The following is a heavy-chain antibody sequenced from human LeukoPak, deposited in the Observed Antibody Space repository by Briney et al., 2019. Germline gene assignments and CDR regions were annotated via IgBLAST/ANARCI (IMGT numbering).Heavy chain of an antibody. D-gene: IGHD4-17*01. CDR3: ARADLNDYGDPVDY. V-gene: IGHV3-30-3*01. CDR2: ISYDGSNK. CDR1: GFTFSSYA. J-gene: IGHJ4*02. Sequence: PGGSLRLSCAASGFTFSSYAMHWVRQAPGKGLEWVAVISYDGSNKYYADSVKGRFTISRDNSKNTLYLQMNSLRAEDTAVYYCARADLNDYGDPVDYWGQGTLVTVSS.